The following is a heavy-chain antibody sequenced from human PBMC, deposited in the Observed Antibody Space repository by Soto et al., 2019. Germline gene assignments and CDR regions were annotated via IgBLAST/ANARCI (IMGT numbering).Heavy chain of an antibody. CDR3: ASTQGSGYCSSASCRTGMDV. V-gene: IGHV1-18*01. CDR2: ISVYSGDT. CDR1: GYKFSSYG. J-gene: IGHJ6*02. Sequence: GASVKVSCKASGYKFSSYGVTWVRQAPGQGLEWMGWISVYSGDTNYAQNLQGRVTMTTDTSTKTSYMDLRSLTFDDTAVYYCASTQGSGYCSSASCRTGMDVWGQGTTVTVSS. D-gene: IGHD2-2*01.